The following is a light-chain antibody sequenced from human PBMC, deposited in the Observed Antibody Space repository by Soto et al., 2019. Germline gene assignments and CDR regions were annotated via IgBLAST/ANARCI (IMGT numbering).Light chain of an antibody. CDR2: GAS. CDR1: QPISNY. Sequence: DVPMTQSPSSLSASVGDRVTITCRASQPISNYLNWYQQKAGEAPKVLIFGASSLQSGVPSKFSGSGYGTDFTLIINNLHPDDFATYYCQQTDAVPLTFGQGTRL. CDR3: QQTDAVPLT. V-gene: IGKV1-39*01. J-gene: IGKJ5*01.